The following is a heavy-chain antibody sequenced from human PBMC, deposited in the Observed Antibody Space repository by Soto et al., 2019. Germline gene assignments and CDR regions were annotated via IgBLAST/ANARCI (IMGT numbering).Heavy chain of an antibody. CDR1: GFIFSRSA. D-gene: IGHD3-10*02. CDR2: ISSSSSYI. Sequence: PGGSLRLSCAASGFIFSRSAMNWVRQAPGKGLEWVSSISSSSSYIYYADSVKGRFTISRDNAKNSLYLQMNSLRAEDTAVYYCARIDRCCAPLTPYPFDYWGQGALVTVSS. CDR3: ARIDRCCAPLTPYPFDY. J-gene: IGHJ4*02. V-gene: IGHV3-21*01.